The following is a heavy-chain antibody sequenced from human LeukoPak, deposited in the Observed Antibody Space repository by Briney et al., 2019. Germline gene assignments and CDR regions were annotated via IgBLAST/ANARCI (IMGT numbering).Heavy chain of an antibody. CDR2: INGDGSST. CDR1: EFTFNNYW. Sequence: GGSLRLSCAASEFTFNNYWMHWARQAPGKGLVWVSRINGDGSSTTYADSVKGRFTISRDNAKNTLYLQMNSLRAEDTALYYCARSATGGYFDSWGQGTLVTVSS. D-gene: IGHD3-22*01. J-gene: IGHJ4*02. V-gene: IGHV3-74*01. CDR3: ARSATGGYFDS.